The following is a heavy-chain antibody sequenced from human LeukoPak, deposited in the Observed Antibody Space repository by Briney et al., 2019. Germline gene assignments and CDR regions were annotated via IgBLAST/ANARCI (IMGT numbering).Heavy chain of an antibody. CDR3: VREESGGYFDY. J-gene: IGHJ4*02. D-gene: IGHD2-8*02. CDR1: GFTFTIYL. V-gene: IGHV1-46*01. Sequence: ASVKVSFKSSGFTFTIYLLHWVRQAPGQGLEWVGRIAPSVDTTNYAQKFRDRVTMTRDTSTSTVYMELRSLRSEDTAVYSCVREESGGYFDYWGQGTLVSVSS. CDR2: IAPSVDTT.